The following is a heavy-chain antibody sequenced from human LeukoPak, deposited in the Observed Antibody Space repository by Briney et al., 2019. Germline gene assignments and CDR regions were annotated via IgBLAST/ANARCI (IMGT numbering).Heavy chain of an antibody. V-gene: IGHV3-33*06. D-gene: IGHD1-26*01. CDR3: AKAPPKEWELLDY. CDR1: GFTFSSYG. J-gene: IGHJ4*02. CDR2: IWYDGSNK. Sequence: GGSLRLSCAASGFTFSSYGMHWVRQAPGKGLEWVAVIWYDGSNKYYADSVKGRFTISRDNSMNTLYLQMNSLRAEDTAVYYCAKAPPKEWELLDYWGQGTLVTVSS.